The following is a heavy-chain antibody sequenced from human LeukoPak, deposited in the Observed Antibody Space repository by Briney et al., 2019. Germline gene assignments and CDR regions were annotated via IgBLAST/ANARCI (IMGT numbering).Heavy chain of an antibody. CDR1: GFTFSSYE. Sequence: QPGGSLRLSCAASGFTFSSYEMKWVRQAPGKGLEWVSYISSSGSTIYYADSVKGRFTISRDNAKNSLYLQMNSLRAEDTAVYYCARIRLFASDIWGQGTMVTVSS. V-gene: IGHV3-48*03. CDR2: ISSSGSTI. J-gene: IGHJ3*02. CDR3: ARIRLFASDI.